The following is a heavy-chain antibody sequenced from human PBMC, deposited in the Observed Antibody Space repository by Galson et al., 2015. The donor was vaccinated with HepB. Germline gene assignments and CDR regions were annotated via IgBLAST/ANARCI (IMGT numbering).Heavy chain of an antibody. CDR2: ISAYNGNT. CDR3: ATECLGGSYYYYGMDV. CDR1: GYTFTSYG. J-gene: IGHJ6*02. Sequence: SVKVSCKASGYTFTSYGISWVRQAPGQGLEWMGWISAYNGNTNYAQKLQGRVTMTTDTSTSTAYMELSSLRSEDTAVYYCATECLGGSYYYYGMDVWGQGTTVTVSS. V-gene: IGHV1-18*01. D-gene: IGHD1-26*01.